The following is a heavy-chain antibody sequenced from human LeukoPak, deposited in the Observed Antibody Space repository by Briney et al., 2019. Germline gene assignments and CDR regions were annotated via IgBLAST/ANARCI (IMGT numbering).Heavy chain of an antibody. V-gene: IGHV1-2*02. D-gene: IGHD3-16*01. J-gene: IGHJ4*02. CDR1: GYTFTGYY. CDR3: ARDRSRFLGLCYFDY. Sequence: ASVKVSCKASGYTFTGYYMHWVRQAPGQGLEWMGWINPNSGGTNYAQKLQGRVTMTRDTSISTAYMELSRLTSDDTAVYYCARDRSRFLGLCYFDYWGQGTLVTVSS. CDR2: INPNSGGT.